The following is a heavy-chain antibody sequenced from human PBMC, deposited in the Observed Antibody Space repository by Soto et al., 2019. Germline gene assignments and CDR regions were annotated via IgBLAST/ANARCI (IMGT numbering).Heavy chain of an antibody. V-gene: IGHV3-15*07. J-gene: IGHJ4*02. D-gene: IGHD6-13*01. Sequence: PGGSLRLSCAASGFTFSNAWMNWVRQAPGKGLEWVGRIKSKTDGGTTDYAAPVKGSFTISRDDSKNTLYLQMNSLKTEDTAVYYCIIDMYSSSWFVFDYWGQGTLVTVSS. CDR3: IIDMYSSSWFVFDY. CDR2: IKSKTDGGTT. CDR1: GFTFSNAW.